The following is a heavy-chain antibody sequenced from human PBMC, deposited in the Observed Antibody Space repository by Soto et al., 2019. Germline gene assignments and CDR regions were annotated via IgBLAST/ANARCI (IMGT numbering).Heavy chain of an antibody. Sequence: EVQLVESGGGLVQPGGSLRLSCAASGFTFSSYSMNWVRQAPGKGLEWVSYISSSSSTIYYADSVKGRFTISRDNAKNSRCLQVSSGRAEDTAVYYCARDQYDSSGYYETFDYWGQGTLVTVSS. CDR3: ARDQYDSSGYYETFDY. V-gene: IGHV3-48*01. CDR1: GFTFSSYS. CDR2: ISSSSSTI. J-gene: IGHJ4*02. D-gene: IGHD3-22*01.